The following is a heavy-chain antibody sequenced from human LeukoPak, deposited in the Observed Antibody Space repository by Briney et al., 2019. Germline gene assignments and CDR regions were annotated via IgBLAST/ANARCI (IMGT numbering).Heavy chain of an antibody. CDR2: IIPILGIA. CDR3: ATASSQKPVDY. CDR1: GGTFSSYA. Sequence: ASVKVSCKASGGTFSSYAISWVRQAPGQGLEWMGRIIPILGIANYAQKFQGRVTITADKSTSTAYMELSSLRSEDTAVYYCATASSQKPVDYWGQGTLVTVSS. V-gene: IGHV1-69*04. J-gene: IGHJ4*02.